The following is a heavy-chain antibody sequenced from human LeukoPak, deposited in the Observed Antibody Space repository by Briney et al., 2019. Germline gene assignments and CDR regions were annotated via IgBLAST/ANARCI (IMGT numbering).Heavy chain of an antibody. D-gene: IGHD3-10*01. V-gene: IGHV4-59*08. CDR3: ARQRGGNDAFDI. J-gene: IGHJ3*02. CDR1: GGSISGYY. Sequence: SETLSLTCTVSGGSISGYYWNWIRQPPGKGLEWIGTMFSSGSTRYNPSLKSRVTISVETSKSQFSLRLSSVTAADTAVYNCARQRGGNDAFDIWGQGTMVTVSS. CDR2: MFSSGST.